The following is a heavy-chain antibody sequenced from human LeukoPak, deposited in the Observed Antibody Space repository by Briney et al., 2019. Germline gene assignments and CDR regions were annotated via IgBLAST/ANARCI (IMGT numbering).Heavy chain of an antibody. CDR3: ARIFDSSGYPDDAFDI. CDR1: GFNLGTYS. Sequence: RGGSLRLSCAASGFNLGTYSMNWVRQAPGKGLEWVSYISSSGSTMYYADSVKGRFTISRDNAKNSLYLQMNSLRAEDTAVFYCARIFDSSGYPDDAFDIWGQGTMVTVSS. D-gene: IGHD3-22*01. J-gene: IGHJ3*02. V-gene: IGHV3-48*01. CDR2: ISSSGSTM.